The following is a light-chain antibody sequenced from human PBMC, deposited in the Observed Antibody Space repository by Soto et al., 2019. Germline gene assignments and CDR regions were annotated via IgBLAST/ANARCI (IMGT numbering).Light chain of an antibody. CDR3: SPYRSGSTPFV. J-gene: IGLJ1*01. Sequence: QSALTQPASVSGSPGQSITISCTGTSSDLGSYNYVSWYQQHPGKAPKLIIYQVTHRPSGVSNRFSGSKSGNTASLTISGLQAEDEADYYCSPYRSGSTPFVLGTGTKLTVL. V-gene: IGLV2-14*01. CDR1: SSDLGSYNY. CDR2: QVT.